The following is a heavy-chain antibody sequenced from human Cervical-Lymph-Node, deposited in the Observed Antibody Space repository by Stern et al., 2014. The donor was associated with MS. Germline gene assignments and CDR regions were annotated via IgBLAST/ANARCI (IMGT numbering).Heavy chain of an antibody. D-gene: IGHD5-24*01. V-gene: IGHV5-51*01. CDR2: IFPCDSDT. J-gene: IGHJ4*02. CDR3: ARHHGRSPTPFDS. CDR1: RDSFTHYW. Sequence: QLVQSGAEVKTPGESLKISCKASRDSFTHYWIGWVRQMPGQGLEWMGIIFPCDSDTKYSPSFEGQVPFSVDRSTSTASLQWSSLKASDTAIYYCARHHGRSPTPFDSWGQGTRVTVSS.